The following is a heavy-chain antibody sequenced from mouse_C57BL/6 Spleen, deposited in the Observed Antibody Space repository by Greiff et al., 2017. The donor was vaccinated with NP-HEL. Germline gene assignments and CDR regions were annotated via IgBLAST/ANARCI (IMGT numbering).Heavy chain of an antibody. D-gene: IGHD2-3*01. V-gene: IGHV5-6*02. CDR2: ISSGGSYT. CDR3: ARHRGDGYRNWYFDV. CDR1: GFTFSSYG. Sequence: EVMLVESGGDLVKPGGSLKLSCAASGFTFSSYGMSWVRQTPDKRLEWVATISSGGSYTYYPDSVKGRFTISRDNAKNTLYLQMSSLKSEDTAMYYCARHRGDGYRNWYFDVWGTGTTVTVSS. J-gene: IGHJ1*03.